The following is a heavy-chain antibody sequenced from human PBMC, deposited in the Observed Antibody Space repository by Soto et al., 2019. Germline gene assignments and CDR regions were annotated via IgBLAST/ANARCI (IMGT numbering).Heavy chain of an antibody. Sequence: GGSLRLSCVASGFTFRSYSMHWVRQAPGKGLVWVSRINDDETTTTYADSVKGRFTISRDNAKNTPFLQMNSLRAEDTAVYYCVREIHSGFDWVSSWFDPWGQGTLVTVSS. J-gene: IGHJ5*02. D-gene: IGHD5-12*01. CDR2: INDDETTT. CDR1: GFTFRSYS. CDR3: VREIHSGFDWVSSWFDP. V-gene: IGHV3-74*01.